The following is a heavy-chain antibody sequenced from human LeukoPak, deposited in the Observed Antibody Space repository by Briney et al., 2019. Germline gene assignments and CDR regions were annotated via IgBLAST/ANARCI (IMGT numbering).Heavy chain of an antibody. Sequence: SETLSLTCTVSLYSITSAYYWGWIRQPPGKGLEWIGSIYYSGSTYYNPSLRSRVTISVDTSKNQFSLKLNSVTAADTAVYYCAGEYSSSPGYWGQGALVTVSS. D-gene: IGHD3-22*01. CDR3: AGEYSSSPGY. V-gene: IGHV4-38-2*02. J-gene: IGHJ4*02. CDR2: IYYSGST. CDR1: LYSITSAYY.